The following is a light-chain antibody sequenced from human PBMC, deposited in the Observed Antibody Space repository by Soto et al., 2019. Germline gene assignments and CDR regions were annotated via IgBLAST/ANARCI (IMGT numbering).Light chain of an antibody. CDR2: SND. J-gene: IGLJ3*02. CDR1: SSNTGSNY. CDR3: VSWDNSLSGRV. V-gene: IGLV1-47*02. Sequence: QSVLTQPPSASGTPGQRVTISCSGSSSNTGSNYVYWYQQFPGTAPKLLIYSNDKRPSGVPDRFSGSKSGTSASLAISGLLSEDEADYYCVSWDNSLSGRVFGGGTKLTVL.